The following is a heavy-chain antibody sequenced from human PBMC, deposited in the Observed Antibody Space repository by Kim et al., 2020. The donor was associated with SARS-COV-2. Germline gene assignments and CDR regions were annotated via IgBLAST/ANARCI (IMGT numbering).Heavy chain of an antibody. CDR3: ARDSRIVGATGSNDY. Sequence: GGSLRLSCAASGFTFSNYWMSWVRQAPGKGLEWVANIKEDGSDKNSVDSVKGRFTISRDNAKNSLYLQMNSLRAEDTAVYYCARDSRIVGATGSNDYWGQGTLVTVSS. V-gene: IGHV3-7*01. D-gene: IGHD1-26*01. CDR2: IKEDGSDK. J-gene: IGHJ4*02. CDR1: GFTFSNYW.